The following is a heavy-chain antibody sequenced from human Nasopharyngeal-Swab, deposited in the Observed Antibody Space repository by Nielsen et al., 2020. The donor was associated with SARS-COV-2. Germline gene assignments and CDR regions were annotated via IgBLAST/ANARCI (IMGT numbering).Heavy chain of an antibody. CDR2: IGAYNGNT. Sequence: ASVKVSCKASGYIFTSYDISWVRQARGQGLEWMGWIGAYNGNTNYAQTFQDRVTMTTDTSTSTVYMELRSLRSDDTAVYYCARHGVAEDYWGQGTLVPVSS. D-gene: IGHD3-3*01. J-gene: IGHJ4*02. CDR3: ARHGVAEDY. V-gene: IGHV1-18*01. CDR1: GYIFTSYD.